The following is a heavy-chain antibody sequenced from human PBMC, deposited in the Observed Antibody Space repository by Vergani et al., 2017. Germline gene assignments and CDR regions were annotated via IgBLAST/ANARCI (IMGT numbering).Heavy chain of an antibody. J-gene: IGHJ3*02. V-gene: IGHV5-51*01. CDR2: IYPGDSDT. D-gene: IGHD4-23*01. CDR1: GYSFTIYW. CDR3: ARSGAGGGNFYDAFHI. Sequence: EVQLVQSGAEVKEPGESLKISCKGSGYSFTIYWIAWVRQMPGKGLEWMGIIYPGDSDTRYSPSFQGQVTISADKSISTAYLQWSSLKASDTAMYYCARSGAGGGNFYDAFHIWGQGTMVTVSS.